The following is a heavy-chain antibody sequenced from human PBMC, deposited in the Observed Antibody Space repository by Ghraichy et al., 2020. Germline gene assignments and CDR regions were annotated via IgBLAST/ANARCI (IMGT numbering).Heavy chain of an antibody. V-gene: IGHV5-51*01. J-gene: IGHJ3*01. CDR1: GYSFTDHW. D-gene: IGHD5-12*01. Sequence: GESLNISCKASGYSFTDHWIGWVRQTPEKGLEWVGIMYPIDSDIRYSPSFQGQVTISADKSITTAYLRWTSLKDSDTAIYYCARAREIVGIKPVAFDVWGQGTRVTVSS. CDR3: ARAREIVGIKPVAFDV. CDR2: MYPIDSDI.